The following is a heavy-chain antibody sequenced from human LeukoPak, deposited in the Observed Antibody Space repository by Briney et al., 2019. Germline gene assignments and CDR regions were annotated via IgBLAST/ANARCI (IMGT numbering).Heavy chain of an antibody. Sequence: SETLSLTCTVSGGSISSYYWSWIRQPPGKGLEWIGYIYYSGSTDYNPSLKSRVTISVDTSKNQFSLKLSSVTAADTAVYYCARGGDTMIVAYYYFDYWGQGTLVTVSS. CDR1: GGSISSYY. CDR3: ARGGDTMIVAYYYFDY. V-gene: IGHV4-59*01. J-gene: IGHJ4*02. D-gene: IGHD3-22*01. CDR2: IYYSGST.